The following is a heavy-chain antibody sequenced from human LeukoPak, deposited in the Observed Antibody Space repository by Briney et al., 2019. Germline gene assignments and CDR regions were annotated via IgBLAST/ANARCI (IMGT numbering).Heavy chain of an antibody. J-gene: IGHJ5*02. D-gene: IGHD1-26*01. V-gene: IGHV4-38-2*02. CDR1: GYSISSGYY. Sequence: PSETLSLTCTVSGYSISSGYYWGWIRQPPGKGLEWIGSIYHSGSTYYNPSLQSRVTISVDTSKNQFSLKLSSVTAADTAVYYCARDGDFEGATNWFDPWGQGTLVTVSS. CDR2: IYHSGST. CDR3: ARDGDFEGATNWFDP.